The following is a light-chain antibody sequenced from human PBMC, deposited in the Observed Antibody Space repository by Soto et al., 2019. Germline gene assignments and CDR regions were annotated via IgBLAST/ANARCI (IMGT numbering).Light chain of an antibody. V-gene: IGLV2-14*01. CDR2: DVS. Sequence: QSALTQPASVSGSPGQSITISCTGTSSDVGGYNYVSWYQQHPGKAPKLMIYDVSNRPSGVSNRFSGSKSGNTASLTICGLQAEDEGNYYCSSYTTSSSHVVFGGGTKVTVL. CDR3: SSYTTSSSHVV. J-gene: IGLJ2*01. CDR1: SSDVGGYNY.